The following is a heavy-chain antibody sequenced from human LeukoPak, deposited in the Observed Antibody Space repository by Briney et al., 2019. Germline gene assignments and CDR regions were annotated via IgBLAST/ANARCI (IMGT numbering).Heavy chain of an antibody. Sequence: PGGSLRLSCAASGFTFGSYAMSWVRQAPGKGLEWVSYISSSGSTIYYADSVKGRFTISRDNAKNSLYLQMNSLRAEDTAVYYCARKTYYDILTGLDYWGQGTLVTVSS. CDR2: ISSSGSTI. CDR3: ARKTYYDILTGLDY. V-gene: IGHV3-48*03. D-gene: IGHD3-9*01. J-gene: IGHJ4*02. CDR1: GFTFGSYA.